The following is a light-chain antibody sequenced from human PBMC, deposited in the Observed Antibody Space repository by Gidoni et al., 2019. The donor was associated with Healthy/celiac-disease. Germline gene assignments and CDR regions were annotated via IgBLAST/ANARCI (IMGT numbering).Light chain of an antibody. V-gene: IGKV1-39*01. Sequence: DIQLTQSPSSLSASVGDRVTITCRASPSISSYLNWYQQKPGKAPKLLIDAASSLQSGVPSRFSGSGSGTDFTLTISSLQPEDFATYYCQQSYSTPWTFGQGTKVEIK. CDR1: PSISSY. J-gene: IGKJ1*01. CDR3: QQSYSTPWT. CDR2: AAS.